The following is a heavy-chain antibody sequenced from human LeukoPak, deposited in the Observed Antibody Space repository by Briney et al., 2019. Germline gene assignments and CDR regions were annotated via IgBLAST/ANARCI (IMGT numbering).Heavy chain of an antibody. J-gene: IGHJ5*02. CDR2: FSVSEANT. CDR3: AKDPNLRDGDYINR. V-gene: IGHV3-23*01. CDR1: GFTFSTYA. D-gene: IGHD4-17*01. Sequence: GGSLRLSCAASGFTFSTYAMSWVRQAPGKGLEWVSGFSVSEANTYYADSVKGRFTIPRDNSKNTLYLQIATLRDEDTAVYYCAKDPNLRDGDYINRWGQGTLVMVSS.